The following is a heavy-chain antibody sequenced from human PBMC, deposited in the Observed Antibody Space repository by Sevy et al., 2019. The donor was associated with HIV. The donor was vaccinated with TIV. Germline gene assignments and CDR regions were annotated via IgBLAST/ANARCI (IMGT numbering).Heavy chain of an antibody. D-gene: IGHD4-17*01. CDR3: ARGTYGAFDT. CDR1: GDSISGNSAA. J-gene: IGHJ3*02. CDR2: TYYRSKWYN. V-gene: IGHV6-1*01. Sequence: SQTLSPTCAISGDSISGNSAAWNWIRQSPSRGLEWLGRTYYRSKWYNDYEVSVKSRIIINPDTSKNQFSLQLNSMTPEDTAVYYCARGTYGAFDTWGQGTLVTVSS.